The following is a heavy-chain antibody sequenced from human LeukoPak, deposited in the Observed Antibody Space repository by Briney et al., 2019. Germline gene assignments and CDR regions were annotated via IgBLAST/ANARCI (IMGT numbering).Heavy chain of an antibody. J-gene: IGHJ4*02. V-gene: IGHV1-2*02. CDR3: ARADYGHYFDY. D-gene: IGHD4-17*01. CDR1: GYAFTGYY. CDR2: INPTSGGT. Sequence: ASVKVSCKASGYAFTGYYMHWVRQAPGQGLEWMGWINPTSGGTNYAQKFQGRVTMTRDTSISTAYMELSRLTSDDTAVYYRARADYGHYFDYWGQGTLVTVSS.